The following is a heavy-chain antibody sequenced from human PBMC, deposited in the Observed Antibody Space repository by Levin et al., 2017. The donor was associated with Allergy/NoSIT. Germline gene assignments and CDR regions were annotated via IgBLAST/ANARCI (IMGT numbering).Heavy chain of an antibody. Sequence: SDTLSLTCGVYGGSFSGHYWSCIRQPPGKGLEWIGEINHRGSANYNRSLKSRITISEDTSKNQFSLRLSSVTAADTALYYCARGRGFWTGYYYFDAWGQGTLVTVSS. CDR2: INHRGSA. CDR1: GGSFSGHY. D-gene: IGHD3/OR15-3a*01. CDR3: ARGRGFWTGYYYFDA. V-gene: IGHV4-34*01. J-gene: IGHJ5*02.